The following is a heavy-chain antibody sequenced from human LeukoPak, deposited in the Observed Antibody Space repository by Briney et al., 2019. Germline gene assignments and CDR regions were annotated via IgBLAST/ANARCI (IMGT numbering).Heavy chain of an antibody. D-gene: IGHD2-8*01. Sequence: PGGSLKLSCAASGFTFSGSAMHWVRQASGKGLEWVGRLRSKANSYATAYAASVKGRFTISRDDSKNTAYLQMNSLKTEDTAVYYCTRRGYCTNGVCYQDYWGQGTLATVSS. CDR2: LRSKANSYAT. CDR3: TRRGYCTNGVCYQDY. V-gene: IGHV3-73*01. J-gene: IGHJ4*02. CDR1: GFTFSGSA.